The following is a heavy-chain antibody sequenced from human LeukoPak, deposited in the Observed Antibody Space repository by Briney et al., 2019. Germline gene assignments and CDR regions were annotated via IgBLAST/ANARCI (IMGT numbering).Heavy chain of an antibody. CDR1: GFTFTSYS. D-gene: IGHD2-2*01. CDR3: AREQVVVVPAALEY. V-gene: IGHV3-21*01. Sequence: PRRSLRLSCAASGFTFTSYSMNWVRQAPGPGLESVSSISTSISYIYYADSVKGRFTISRDNAKNSLYLQMNSLRAEDTAVYYCAREQVVVVPAALEYWGQGTLVTVSS. J-gene: IGHJ4*02. CDR2: ISTSISYI.